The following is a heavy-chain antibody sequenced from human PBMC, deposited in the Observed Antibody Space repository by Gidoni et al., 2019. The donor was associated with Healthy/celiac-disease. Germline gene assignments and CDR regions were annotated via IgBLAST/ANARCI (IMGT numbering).Heavy chain of an antibody. CDR3: AKDRGDTAMVTGY. Sequence: QVQLVESGGGVVQPGRSLRLPCAASGFTFSSYGMHWVRQAPGKGLEWVAVISYDGSNKYYADSVKGRFTISRDNSKNTLYLQMNSLRAEDTAVDYCAKDRGDTAMVTGYWGQGTLVTVSS. CDR2: ISYDGSNK. CDR1: GFTFSSYG. J-gene: IGHJ4*02. D-gene: IGHD5-18*01. V-gene: IGHV3-30*18.